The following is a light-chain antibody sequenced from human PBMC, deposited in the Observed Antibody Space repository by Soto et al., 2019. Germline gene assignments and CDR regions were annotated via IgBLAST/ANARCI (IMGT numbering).Light chain of an antibody. CDR3: TSYTSSTPFYG. CDR2: DVS. V-gene: IGLV2-14*03. J-gene: IGLJ1*01. Sequence: QSVLTQPASVSGSPGQSIAISCTGVRTDVADGYDYVSWYQQHPGQAPQLIIYDVSNRPSGVSYRFSGSKSGNTASLTIFGLQAEDEAEYYCTSYTSSTPFYGFGTGTKVTVL. CDR1: RTDVADGYDY.